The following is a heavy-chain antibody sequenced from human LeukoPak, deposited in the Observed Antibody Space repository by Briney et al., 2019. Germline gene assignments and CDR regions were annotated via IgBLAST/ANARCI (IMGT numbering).Heavy chain of an antibody. V-gene: IGHV1-18*01. D-gene: IGHD1-26*01. CDR2: ISAYNGNT. CDR1: GYTFSSYG. J-gene: IGHJ4*02. Sequence: ASVKVSCKTSGYTFSSYGISWVRQAPGQGLEWMGWISAYNGNTNYAQKLQGRVTMTTDTSTSTAYMELSRLRSDDTAVYYCARDMDSGPDFFDYWGLGTLVTVSS. CDR3: ARDMDSGPDFFDY.